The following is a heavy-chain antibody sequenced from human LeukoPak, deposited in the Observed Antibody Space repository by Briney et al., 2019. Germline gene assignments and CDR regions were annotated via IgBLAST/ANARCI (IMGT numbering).Heavy chain of an antibody. V-gene: IGHV4-39*01. J-gene: IGHJ4*02. CDR3: ASPRESDSSGYYYWNY. CDR2: IYNSGST. Sequence: SETLSLTCTVSGGSISSGDDYWSWIRQHPGKGLEWIGSIYNSGSTDYNPSLKSRVTISVDTSKNQFSLKLSSVTAADTAVYYCASPRESDSSGYYYWNYWGQGTLVTVSS. D-gene: IGHD3-22*01. CDR1: GGSISSGDDY.